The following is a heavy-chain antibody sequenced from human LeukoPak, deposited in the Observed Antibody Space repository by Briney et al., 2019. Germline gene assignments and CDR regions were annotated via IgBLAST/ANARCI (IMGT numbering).Heavy chain of an antibody. Sequence: ASVKVSCKASGYTFTGYYMHWVRHAPGQGLEWMGWINPNSGGTNYAQKFRGRVTMTRDTSISTAYMELSRLRSDDTAVYYCARGSRTTVTTPLSDWGQGTLVTVSS. J-gene: IGHJ4*02. CDR1: GYTFTGYY. V-gene: IGHV1-2*02. CDR3: ARGSRTTVTTPLSD. CDR2: INPNSGGT. D-gene: IGHD4-17*01.